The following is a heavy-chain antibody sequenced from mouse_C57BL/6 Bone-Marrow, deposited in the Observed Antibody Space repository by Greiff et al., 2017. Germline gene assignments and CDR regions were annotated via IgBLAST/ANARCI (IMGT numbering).Heavy chain of an antibody. V-gene: IGHV5-6*01. D-gene: IGHD3-2*02. J-gene: IGHJ3*01. CDR3: ARQNRLSFAY. Sequence: EVMLVESGGDLVKPGGSLKLSCAASGFTFSSYGMSWVRQTPDKRLEWVATISSGGSYTYYPDSVKGRFTISRDNAKNTLYLQMSSLKSEDTAMYYCARQNRLSFAYWGQGTLVTVSA. CDR1: GFTFSSYG. CDR2: ISSGGSYT.